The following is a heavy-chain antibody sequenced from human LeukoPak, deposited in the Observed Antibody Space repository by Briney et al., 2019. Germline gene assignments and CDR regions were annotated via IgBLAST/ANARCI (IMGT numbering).Heavy chain of an antibody. V-gene: IGHV1-69*13. Sequence: SVKVSCKASGGTFSSYAISWVRQAPGQGLEWMGGIIPIFGTANYAQKFQGRVTITADESTSTAYMELSSLRSEDTAVYYCARGVNSQGTAMVLFDSWGQGSLVTVSA. CDR1: GGTFSSYA. J-gene: IGHJ4*02. CDR2: IIPIFGTA. D-gene: IGHD5-18*01. CDR3: ARGVNSQGTAMVLFDS.